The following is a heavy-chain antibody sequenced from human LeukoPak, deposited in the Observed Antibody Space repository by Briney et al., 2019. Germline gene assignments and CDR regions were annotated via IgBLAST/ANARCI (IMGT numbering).Heavy chain of an antibody. V-gene: IGHV3-11*01. J-gene: IGHJ4*02. Sequence: PGGSLRLSCAASGFTFSDYYMNWIRQTPGKGLEGIFYISSSGTTIYYADSVKGRFTISRDNAKNSLYLQMNTLRAEDTAVYYCAGNALIYSDGNAYLHNWGQGTLVTVSS. CDR1: GFTFSDYY. CDR3: AGNALIYSDGNAYLHN. CDR2: ISSSGTTI. D-gene: IGHD3-22*01.